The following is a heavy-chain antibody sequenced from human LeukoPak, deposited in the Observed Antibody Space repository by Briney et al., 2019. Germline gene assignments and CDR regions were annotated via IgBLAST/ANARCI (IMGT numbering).Heavy chain of an antibody. CDR1: GGSISSYY. CDR3: ARESGSYLWRSWLNP. J-gene: IGHJ5*02. Sequence: SETLSLTCTVSGGSISSYYWSWIRQPPGKGLEWSGSIYYSGSTNYNPSLESRVTISVDTSKNQFSLKLNSVTAADTAVYYCARESGSYLWRSWLNPWGQGTLVTVSS. CDR2: IYYSGST. D-gene: IGHD3-16*01. V-gene: IGHV4-59*01.